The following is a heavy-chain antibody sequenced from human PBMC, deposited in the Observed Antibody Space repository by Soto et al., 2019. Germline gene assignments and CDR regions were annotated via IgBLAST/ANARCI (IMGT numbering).Heavy chain of an antibody. Sequence: SETLSLTCTVSGGSISSSSYYWGWIRQPPGKGLEWIGSIYYSGSTYYNPSLKSRVTISVDTSKNQFSLKLSSVTAADTAVYYCARLYYDILTGYIFDYWGQGTLVTVSS. J-gene: IGHJ4*02. D-gene: IGHD3-9*01. CDR3: ARLYYDILTGYIFDY. V-gene: IGHV4-39*01. CDR2: IYYSGST. CDR1: GGSISSSSYY.